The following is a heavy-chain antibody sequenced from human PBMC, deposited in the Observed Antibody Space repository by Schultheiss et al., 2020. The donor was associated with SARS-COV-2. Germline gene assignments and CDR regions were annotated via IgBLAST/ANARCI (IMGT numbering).Heavy chain of an antibody. CDR1: GFTFSSYA. V-gene: IGHV3-23*01. J-gene: IGHJ4*02. Sequence: GGSLRLSCAASGFTFSSYAMSWVRQAPGKGLEWVSAISSNGGSTYYADSVKGRFTISRDNSKNTLYLQMNSLRAGDTAVYYCARQGVTMVRELDYWGQGTLVTVSS. D-gene: IGHD3-10*01. CDR3: ARQGVTMVRELDY. CDR2: ISSNGGST.